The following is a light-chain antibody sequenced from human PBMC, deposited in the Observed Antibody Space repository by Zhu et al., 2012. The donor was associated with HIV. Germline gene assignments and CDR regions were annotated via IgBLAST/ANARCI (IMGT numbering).Light chain of an antibody. CDR3: QQYGSLPWT. CDR1: QIVSSDY. V-gene: IGKV3-20*01. J-gene: IGKJ1*01. Sequence: ENVLMQSPVTLSLSPGERATLSCRASQIVSSDYLAWYQQRPGQTPRLVIYRASRRATGIPDRFSGSGSGTDFTLVISSLDPDDVAVYYCQQYGSLPWTFGQGTKIEVK. CDR2: RAS.